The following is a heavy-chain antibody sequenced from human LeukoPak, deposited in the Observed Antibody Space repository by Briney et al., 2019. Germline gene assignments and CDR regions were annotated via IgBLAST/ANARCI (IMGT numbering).Heavy chain of an antibody. CDR3: VRRGDASSGWGDHDY. D-gene: IGHD6-19*01. CDR1: GFTFNIRA. V-gene: IGHV3-23*01. CDR2: IGGSGDKA. Sequence: PGGPLTLPCAASGFTFNIRAVRGPRQAPGKGLEWVSTIGGSGDKAFYAASVKGRFTISRDNSKNMLHLQMSSLTGEDTALYYCVRRGDASSGWGDHDYWGQGALVTVSS. J-gene: IGHJ4*02.